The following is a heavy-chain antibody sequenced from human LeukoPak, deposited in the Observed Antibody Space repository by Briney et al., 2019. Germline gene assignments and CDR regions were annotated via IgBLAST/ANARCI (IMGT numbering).Heavy chain of an antibody. Sequence: ASVKVSCKASGYTFTGYYMHWVRQAPGQGLEWMGWINPNSGGTNYAQKFQGRVTMTRDTSISTAYMELSRLRSDDTAVYYCARVATYYDFWSGYYGGGEYYFDYWGQGTLVTVSS. J-gene: IGHJ4*02. CDR2: INPNSGGT. CDR3: ARVATYYDFWSGYYGGGEYYFDY. D-gene: IGHD3-3*01. V-gene: IGHV1-2*02. CDR1: GYTFTGYY.